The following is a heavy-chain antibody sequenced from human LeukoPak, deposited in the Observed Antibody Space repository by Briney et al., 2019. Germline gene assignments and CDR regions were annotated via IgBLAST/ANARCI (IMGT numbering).Heavy chain of an antibody. V-gene: IGHV4-34*01. CDR1: XXSFSGXX. J-gene: IGHJ6*02. Sequence: PSETLSLTCAVYXXSFSGXXXXXXXXXXXXXXXXXXXINHSGSTNYNPSLKSRVTISVDTSKNQFSLKLSSVTAADTAVYYCASPPPLVPGYYYGMDVWGQGTTVTVSS. CDR3: ASPPPLVPGYYYGMDV. CDR2: INHSGST. D-gene: IGHD2-2*01.